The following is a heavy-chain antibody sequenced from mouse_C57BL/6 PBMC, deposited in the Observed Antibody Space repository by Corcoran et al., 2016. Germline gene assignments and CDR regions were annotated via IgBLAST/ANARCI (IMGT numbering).Heavy chain of an antibody. Sequence: EVQLQQSGPELVKPGASVKISCKASGYTFTDYYMNWVKQSHGKSLEWIGDINPNNGGTSYNQKFKGKATLTVDKSSSTAYMELRSLTSEDSAVYYCARTEGSSLWYFDVWGTGTTVTVSS. J-gene: IGHJ1*03. CDR2: INPNNGGT. D-gene: IGHD1-1*01. CDR1: GYTFTDYY. CDR3: ARTEGSSLWYFDV. V-gene: IGHV1-26*01.